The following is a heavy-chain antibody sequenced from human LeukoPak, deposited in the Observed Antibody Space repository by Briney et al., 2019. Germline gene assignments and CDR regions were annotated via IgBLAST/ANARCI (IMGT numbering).Heavy chain of an antibody. CDR3: ATPSGHYYDSSGYYYAPAGGAFDI. J-gene: IGHJ3*02. D-gene: IGHD3-22*01. CDR2: ISSSSSYI. Sequence: GGSLRLSCAASGFTFSSYSMNWVRKAPGKGLEWVSSISSSSSYIYYADSVKGRFTISIDNAKNSLYLQMNSLRAEDTAVYYCATPSGHYYDSSGYYYAPAGGAFDIWGQGTMVTVSS. CDR1: GFTFSSYS. V-gene: IGHV3-21*01.